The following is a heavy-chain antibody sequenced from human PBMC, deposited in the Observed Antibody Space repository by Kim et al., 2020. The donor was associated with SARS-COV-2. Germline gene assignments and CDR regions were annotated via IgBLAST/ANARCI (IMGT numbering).Heavy chain of an antibody. CDR3: ARALGYCRGGSCYP. V-gene: IGHV1-2*02. D-gene: IGHD2-15*01. CDR2: INPNSGGT. CDR1: GYSFTDYY. J-gene: IGHJ5*02. Sequence: ASVKVSCKASGYSFTDYYVHWVRQAPGQGLEWMGWINPNSGGTKYAQKFQGRVTMTTDTSISTAYMEVRSLRSDDMAVYFCARALGYCRGGSCYPWRQGTLVTVSS.